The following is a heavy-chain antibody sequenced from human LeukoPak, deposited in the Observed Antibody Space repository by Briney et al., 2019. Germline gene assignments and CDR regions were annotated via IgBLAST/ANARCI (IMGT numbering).Heavy chain of an antibody. J-gene: IGHJ5*02. CDR1: GFTFSNYG. D-gene: IGHD2-2*01. V-gene: IGHV3-30*03. Sequence: GGSLRLSCAASGFTFSNYGMHWVRQAPGKGLEWVAVISYDGRNKYYAEYEKGRITISRDNSKNTLYLQMNSLRAEDTAVYYCVRNGPHCSSTSCPPQYNWFDPWGQGTLVTVSS. CDR3: VRNGPHCSSTSCPPQYNWFDP. CDR2: ISYDGRNK.